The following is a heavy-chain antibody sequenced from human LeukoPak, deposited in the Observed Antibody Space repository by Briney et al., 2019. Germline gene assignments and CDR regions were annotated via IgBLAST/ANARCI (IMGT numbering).Heavy chain of an antibody. CDR1: GGSISSGGYY. J-gene: IGHJ4*02. V-gene: IGHV4-31*03. CDR2: IYYSGST. Sequence: AQTLSLTCTVSGGSISSGGYYWSWIRQLPGKGLEWIGYIYYSGSTYYNPSLKSRVTISVDTSKNQFSLKLSSVTAADTAVYYCARGDYYDSSGPDYWGQDPLDPVSS. D-gene: IGHD3-22*01. CDR3: ARGDYYDSSGPDY.